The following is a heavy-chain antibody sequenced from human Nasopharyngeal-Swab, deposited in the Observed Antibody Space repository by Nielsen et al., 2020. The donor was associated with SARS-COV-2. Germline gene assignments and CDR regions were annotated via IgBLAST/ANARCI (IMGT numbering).Heavy chain of an antibody. V-gene: IGHV1-69*13. J-gene: IGHJ4*02. CDR3: ATWGIGYGENAHATFDS. Sequence: SVKVSCKASGGTFSSYKISWVRQAPGQGLEWMGGIIQMFGTTNYAQKFQGRVTITADESTSTAYMELSSLRSEETAVYYCATWGIGYGENAHATFDSWGQGTQVTVSS. CDR1: GGTFSSYK. CDR2: IIQMFGTT. D-gene: IGHD4-17*01.